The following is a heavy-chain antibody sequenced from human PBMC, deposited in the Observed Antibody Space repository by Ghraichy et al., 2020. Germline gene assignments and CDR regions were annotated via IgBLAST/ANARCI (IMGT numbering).Heavy chain of an antibody. CDR3: VRNSRKYCSGGSCYSQPGRAQNCYYYYGMDV. D-gene: IGHD2-15*01. V-gene: IGHV2-70*11. J-gene: IGHJ6*02. CDR1: GFSLSTSGMC. CDR2: IDWDDDT. Sequence: SGPTLVKPTQTLTLTCTFSGFSLSTSGMCVSWIRQPPGKALEWLARIDWDDDTYYSTSLKTRLTISKDTSKNQVVLTMTNMDPVDTATNYCVRNSRKYCSGGSCYSQPGRAQNCYYYYGMDVWGQGTTVTVSS.